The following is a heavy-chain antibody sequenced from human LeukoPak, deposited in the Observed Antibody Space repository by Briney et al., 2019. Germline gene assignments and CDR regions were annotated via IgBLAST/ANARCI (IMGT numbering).Heavy chain of an antibody. V-gene: IGHV1-18*01. J-gene: IGHJ6*03. D-gene: IGHD3-3*01. CDR2: ISAYNGNT. Sequence: ASVKVSCKASGYTFTSYGISWVRQAPGQGLEWMGWISAYNGNTNYAQKLQGRVTMTTDTSTSTAYMELRSLRSDDTAVYYCARVRYYDFWSGNLALYYYYYMDVWGKGTTVTVSS. CDR1: GYTFTSYG. CDR3: ARVRYYDFWSGNLALYYYYYMDV.